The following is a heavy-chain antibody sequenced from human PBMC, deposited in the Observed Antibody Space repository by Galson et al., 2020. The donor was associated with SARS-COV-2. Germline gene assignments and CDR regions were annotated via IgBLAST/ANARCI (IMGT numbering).Heavy chain of an antibody. CDR1: GGSFSGYY. V-gene: IGHV4-34*01. CDR2: INHSGST. Sequence: SQASETLSLTCAVYGGSFSGYYWSWIRQPPGKGLEWIGEINHSGSTNYNPSLKSRVTISVDTSKNQFSLKLSSVTAADTAVYYCARAGYSSSWYGNRSWFDPWGQGTLVTVSS. CDR3: ARAGYSSSWYGNRSWFDP. J-gene: IGHJ5*02. D-gene: IGHD6-13*01.